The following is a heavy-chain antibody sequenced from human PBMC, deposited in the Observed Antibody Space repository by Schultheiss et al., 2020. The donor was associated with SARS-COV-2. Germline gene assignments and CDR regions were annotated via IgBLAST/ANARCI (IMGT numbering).Heavy chain of an antibody. CDR1: GFSFRDRY. V-gene: IGHV3-15*01. CDR3: TTDPYYDILTGYYKSGGY. D-gene: IGHD3-9*01. CDR2: IKSKSDGGTT. Sequence: GESLKISCAASGFSFRDRYMDWVRQTPGKGPEWVGHIKSKSDGGTTDYAAPVKGRFTISREDSKNTLYLQMNSLKTEDTAVYYCTTDPYYDILTGYYKSGGYWGQGTLVTVSS. J-gene: IGHJ4*02.